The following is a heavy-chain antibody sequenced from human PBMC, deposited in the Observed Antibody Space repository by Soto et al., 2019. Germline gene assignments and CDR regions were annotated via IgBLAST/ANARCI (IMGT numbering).Heavy chain of an antibody. Sequence: SETLSLTCTVSGGSISSGDYYWSWIRQPPGKGLEWIGYIYYSGSTYYNPSLKSRVTISVDTSKNQFSLKLSSVTAADTAVYYCARVTIGYCISTSCPYFDYWGQGTLVTVSS. CDR3: ARVTIGYCISTSCPYFDY. D-gene: IGHD2-2*01. CDR2: IYYSGST. V-gene: IGHV4-30-4*01. CDR1: GGSISSGDYY. J-gene: IGHJ4*02.